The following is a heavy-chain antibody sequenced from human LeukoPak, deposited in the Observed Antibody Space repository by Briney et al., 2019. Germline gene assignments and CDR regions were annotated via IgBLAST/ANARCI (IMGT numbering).Heavy chain of an antibody. D-gene: IGHD4-11*01. CDR1: GGSISSGGYY. J-gene: IGHJ3*02. CDR2: IYYSGST. Sequence: SETLSATCTVSGGSISSGGYYWSWIRQHPGKGLEWIGYIYYSGSTYYNPSLKSRVTKSVDTSKNQFSLKLSSVTAADTAVYYCARGNAQYDAFDIWGQGTMVTVSS. CDR3: ARGNAQYDAFDI. V-gene: IGHV4-31*03.